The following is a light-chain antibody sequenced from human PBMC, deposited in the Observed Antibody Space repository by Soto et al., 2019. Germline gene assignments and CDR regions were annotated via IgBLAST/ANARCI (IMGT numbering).Light chain of an antibody. Sequence: DIVMTQSPDSLAVSLGERATINCKSSQSVLYSSTNKNYLSWYQQKPGQTPKLLIYWASTRESGVPDRFSGSGSATDFTLTISSLQAEDVAVYYCQQYYSTPLTFGGGTKVEIK. CDR1: QSVLYSSTNKNY. CDR3: QQYYSTPLT. V-gene: IGKV4-1*01. J-gene: IGKJ4*01. CDR2: WAS.